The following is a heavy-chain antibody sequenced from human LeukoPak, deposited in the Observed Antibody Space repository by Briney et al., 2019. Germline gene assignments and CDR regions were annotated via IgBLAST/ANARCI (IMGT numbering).Heavy chain of an antibody. J-gene: IGHJ4*02. Sequence: PSETVSLTCTVSGYSISSGYYWGWIRQPPGKGLEWIGSIYHSGSTYYNPSLKSRVTISVDTSKNQFSLKLSSVTAADTAVYYCARDSYYYDSSGYRKFDYWGQGTLVTVSS. CDR1: GYSISSGYY. V-gene: IGHV4-38-2*02. D-gene: IGHD3-22*01. CDR2: IYHSGST. CDR3: ARDSYYYDSSGYRKFDY.